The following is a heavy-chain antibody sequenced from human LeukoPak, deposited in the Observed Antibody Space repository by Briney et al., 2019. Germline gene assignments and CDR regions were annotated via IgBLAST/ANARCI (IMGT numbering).Heavy chain of an antibody. CDR1: GFTFSSYA. CDR3: AKGRKLRYFDWSGYYFDY. J-gene: IGHJ4*02. V-gene: IGHV3-23*01. D-gene: IGHD3-9*01. CDR2: ISGSGGST. Sequence: GGSLRLPCAASGFTFSSYAMSWVRQAPGKGLEWVSAISGSGGSTYYADSVKGRFTISRDNSKNTLYLQMNSLRAEDTAVYYCAKGRKLRYFDWSGYYFDYWGQGTLVTVSS.